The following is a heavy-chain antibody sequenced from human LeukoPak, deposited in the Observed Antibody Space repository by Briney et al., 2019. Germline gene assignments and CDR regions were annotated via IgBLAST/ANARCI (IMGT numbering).Heavy chain of an antibody. CDR3: GMSGDRVPLQDDVFDV. V-gene: IGHV5-51*01. Sequence: GESLKISCKVSGYSFTSYCIGWVRQMPGKGLEWRGIIYPGDSGPTYSPSFQGQVTISVDKSINTAYLQWSSLQASDTAMYYCGMSGDRVPLQDDVFDVWGQGTMVTVST. D-gene: IGHD1-26*01. CDR2: IYPGDSGP. CDR1: GYSFTSYC. J-gene: IGHJ3*01.